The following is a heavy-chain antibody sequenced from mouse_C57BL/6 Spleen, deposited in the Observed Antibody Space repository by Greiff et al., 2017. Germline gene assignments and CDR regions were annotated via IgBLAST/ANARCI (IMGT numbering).Heavy chain of an antibody. CDR3: ARRAGYYWYFDV. CDR2: ISDGGSYT. J-gene: IGHJ1*03. CDR1: GFTFSSYA. V-gene: IGHV5-4*01. D-gene: IGHD3-3*01. Sequence: EVQLVESGGGLVKPGGSLKLSCAASGFTFSSYAMSWVRQTPEKRLEWVATISDGGSYTYYPDNVKGRFTISRDNAKNNLYLQMSHLKSEDTAMYYCARRAGYYWYFDVWGTGTTVTVSS.